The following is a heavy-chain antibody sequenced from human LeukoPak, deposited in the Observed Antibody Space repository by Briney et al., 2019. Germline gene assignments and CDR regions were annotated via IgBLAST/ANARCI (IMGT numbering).Heavy chain of an antibody. CDR3: AKDSFGWGDTAHDYFDY. V-gene: IGHV3-23*01. CDR1: GFTFSSYA. Sequence: PGGSLRLSCAASGFTFSSYAMSWVRQAPGKGLEWVSAISGSGGSTYYADSVKGRFTISRDNSKNTLYLQMNSLRAEDTAVYYCAKDSFGWGDTAHDYFDYWGQGTLVTVSS. CDR2: ISGSGGST. J-gene: IGHJ4*02. D-gene: IGHD5-18*01.